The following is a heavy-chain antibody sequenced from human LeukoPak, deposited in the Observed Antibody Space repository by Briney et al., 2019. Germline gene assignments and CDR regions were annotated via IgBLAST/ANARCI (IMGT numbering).Heavy chain of an antibody. Sequence: SETLSLTCTVSDDSITNYYWNWIRQPAGKGLEWIGRIYISGTTHYNPSLKSRVTISVDTSKNQFSLKLSSVTAADTAVYYCARDRDNSSGYYSDYWGQGTLVTVSS. J-gene: IGHJ4*02. V-gene: IGHV4-4*07. D-gene: IGHD3-22*01. CDR1: DDSITNYY. CDR2: IYISGTT. CDR3: ARDRDNSSGYYSDY.